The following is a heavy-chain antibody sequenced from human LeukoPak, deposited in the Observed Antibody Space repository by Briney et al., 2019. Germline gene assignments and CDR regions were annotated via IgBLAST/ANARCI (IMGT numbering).Heavy chain of an antibody. CDR3: ANHLACGSTSCPSFDY. V-gene: IGHV3-21*01. Sequence: GGSLRLSCAASGFTFSSSAMSWVRQAPGKGLEWVSSISDDSNYIYYADSVKGRFAISRDNAKNSLYLQMNSLRAEDTAVYYCANHLACGSTSCPSFDYWGQGTLVTVSS. D-gene: IGHD2-2*01. J-gene: IGHJ4*02. CDR2: ISDDSNYI. CDR1: GFTFSSSA.